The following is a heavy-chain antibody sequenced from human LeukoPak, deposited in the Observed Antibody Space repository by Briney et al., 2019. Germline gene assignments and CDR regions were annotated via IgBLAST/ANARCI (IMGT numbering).Heavy chain of an antibody. CDR3: ARFHRSVYDSSGYYDFDF. D-gene: IGHD3-22*01. V-gene: IGHV1-18*01. CDR1: GYTFTIYG. CDR2: ISPYNGNT. Sequence: GASVKVSCTASGYTFTIYGISWVRQAPGQGLEWMWWISPYNGNTIYAQKVQGRVTMTTDTSTSTAYMDLRSLRSDDTAVYYCARFHRSVYDSSGYYDFDFWGQGALVTVSS. J-gene: IGHJ4*02.